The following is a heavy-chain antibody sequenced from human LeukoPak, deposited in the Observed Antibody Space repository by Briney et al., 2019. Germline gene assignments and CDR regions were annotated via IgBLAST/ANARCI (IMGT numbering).Heavy chain of an antibody. CDR3: ARDQSIMGPTTVDY. V-gene: IGHV3-74*01. CDR1: GFIFSNYA. CDR2: ISSDGSNT. J-gene: IGHJ4*02. Sequence: GASLRLSCAASGFIFSNYAMYWVRQAPGKGLVWVSRISSDGSNTIYADSVRGRFTISRDNAKNTLYLQMNSLRAEDTAGYYCARDQSIMGPTTVDYWGQGTLVTVSS. D-gene: IGHD1-26*01.